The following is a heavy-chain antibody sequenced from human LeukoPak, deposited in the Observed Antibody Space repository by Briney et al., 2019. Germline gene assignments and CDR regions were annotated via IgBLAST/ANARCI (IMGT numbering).Heavy chain of an antibody. CDR3: ARGIAASS. J-gene: IGHJ3*01. Sequence: GGSLRLSCAASGFTFSSYSMNWVRRAPGKGLEWVSYIRSSSRTIYYADSVKGRFTISRDNAKNTLYLQMNSLRAEDTAVYYCARGIAASSWGQGTMVTVSS. CDR1: GFTFSSYS. V-gene: IGHV3-48*04. CDR2: IRSSSRTI. D-gene: IGHD6-13*01.